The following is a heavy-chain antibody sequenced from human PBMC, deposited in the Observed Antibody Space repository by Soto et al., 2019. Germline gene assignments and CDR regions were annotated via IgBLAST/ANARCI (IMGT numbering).Heavy chain of an antibody. D-gene: IGHD3-22*01. J-gene: IGHJ4*02. Sequence: SETLSLTCAVYGGSFSGYYWTWVRQPPGKGLESIGDVNHSGSTNQNPSLKSRVTISVDTSKNQFSLKLKSVTAADTAVYFCARGITTIPAVQGDAPDNCYFDSWGLGTLVTVSS. CDR2: VNHSGST. V-gene: IGHV4-34*01. CDR3: ARGITTIPAVQGDAPDNCYFDS. CDR1: GGSFSGYY.